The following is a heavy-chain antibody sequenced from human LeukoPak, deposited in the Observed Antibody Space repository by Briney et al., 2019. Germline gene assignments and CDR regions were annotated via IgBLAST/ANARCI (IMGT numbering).Heavy chain of an antibody. Sequence: PGRSLRLSCTASGFTFGDYAMSWFRQAPGKGLEWVGLIRSKAYGGTTEYAASVKGRFTISRDDSKSIAYLQMNSLKTEDTAVYYCTRGYGDYDYYYYGMDVWGQGTTVTVSS. CDR2: IRSKAYGGTT. CDR3: TRGYGDYDYYYYGMDV. V-gene: IGHV3-49*03. CDR1: GFTFGDYA. D-gene: IGHD4-17*01. J-gene: IGHJ6*02.